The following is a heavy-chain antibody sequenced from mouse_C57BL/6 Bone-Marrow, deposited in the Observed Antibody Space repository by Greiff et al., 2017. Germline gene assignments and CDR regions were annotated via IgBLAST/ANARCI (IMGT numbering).Heavy chain of an antibody. V-gene: IGHV5-4*01. CDR2: ISDGGSYT. Sequence: EVQLVESGGGLVKPGGSLKLSCAASGFTFSSYAMSWVRQTPEKRLEWVATISDGGSYTYYPDNVKGRFTISRDNAKNNLYLQMSHLKSEDTAMYYCAREGLLRARDYWGQGTSVTVSS. J-gene: IGHJ4*01. D-gene: IGHD1-1*01. CDR3: AREGLLRARDY. CDR1: GFTFSSYA.